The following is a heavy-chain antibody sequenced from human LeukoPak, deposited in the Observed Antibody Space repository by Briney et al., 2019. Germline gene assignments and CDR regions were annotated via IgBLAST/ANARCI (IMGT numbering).Heavy chain of an antibody. J-gene: IGHJ5*02. Sequence: SETLSLTCAVYGGSFSGYYWSWIRQPPGKGLEWIGEINHSGSTNYNASLKSRVTISVDTSKNQFSLRLNSVTAADTAVYYCAPRGDIEHSYGYGKWFDPWGQGTRVTVSS. V-gene: IGHV4-34*01. CDR1: GGSFSGYY. CDR3: APRGDIEHSYGYGKWFDP. D-gene: IGHD5-18*01. CDR2: INHSGST.